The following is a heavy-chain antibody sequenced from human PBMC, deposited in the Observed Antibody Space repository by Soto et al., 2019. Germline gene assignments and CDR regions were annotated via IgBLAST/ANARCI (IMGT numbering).Heavy chain of an antibody. Sequence: QVQLVQSGAEVKKPGASVKVSCKASGYTFTSYGISWVRQAPGQGLEWMGWISAYNGNTNYAQKLQGRVTMTTDTSTSTDYMELRSLRSDDTAVYYCARVYSSSDYYYYMDVWGKGTTVTVSS. J-gene: IGHJ6*03. CDR1: GYTFTSYG. V-gene: IGHV1-18*01. CDR2: ISAYNGNT. CDR3: ARVYSSSDYYYYMDV. D-gene: IGHD6-6*01.